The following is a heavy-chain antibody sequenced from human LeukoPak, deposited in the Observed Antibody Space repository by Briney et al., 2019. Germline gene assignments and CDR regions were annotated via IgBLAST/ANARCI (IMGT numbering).Heavy chain of an antibody. Sequence: PGGSLRLSRAASGFTFSSYAMTWVRQAPGKGLEWVAHIKQDGSQEYYVDSVKGRFTISRDSAKNSLYLQMNSLRAEDTAVYYCARGVPYDSWSGPHYSDYWGQGTLVTVSS. J-gene: IGHJ4*02. CDR1: GFTFSSYA. D-gene: IGHD3-3*01. CDR2: IKQDGSQE. V-gene: IGHV3-7*01. CDR3: ARGVPYDSWSGPHYSDY.